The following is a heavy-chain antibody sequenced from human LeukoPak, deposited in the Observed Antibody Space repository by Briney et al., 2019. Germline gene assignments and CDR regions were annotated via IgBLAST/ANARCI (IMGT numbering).Heavy chain of an antibody. J-gene: IGHJ4*02. V-gene: IGHV3-9*03. CDR3: AKATPSGVSWGNDYFDY. Sequence: GRSLRLSCAASGFTFGYYAMHWVRQAPGKGPEWVSGISWNSGSIGYADSVKGRFTISRDNAKNSLYLQMNSLRAEDMALYSCAKATPSGVSWGNDYFDYWGQGTLVTVSS. D-gene: IGHD7-27*01. CDR2: ISWNSGSI. CDR1: GFTFGYYA.